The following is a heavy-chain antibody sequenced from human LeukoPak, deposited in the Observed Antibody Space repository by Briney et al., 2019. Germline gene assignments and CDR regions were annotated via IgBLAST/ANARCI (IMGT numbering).Heavy chain of an antibody. V-gene: IGHV3-7*01. CDR1: GFTFSRNW. Sequence: GGSLRLSCAAAGFTFSRNWMSWVRQAPGGGLGWVANINKDGSVKYYVDSVKGRFTISRDNAKNSLYLQMNSLRAEDTAIYYCAREDDWNYEDYWGQGTLVTVSS. CDR2: INKDGSVK. CDR3: AREDDWNYEDY. J-gene: IGHJ4*02. D-gene: IGHD1-7*01.